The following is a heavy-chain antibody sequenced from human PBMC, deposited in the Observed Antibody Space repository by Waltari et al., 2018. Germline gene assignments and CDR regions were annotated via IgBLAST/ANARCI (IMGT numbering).Heavy chain of an antibody. Sequence: QVQLQESGPGLVKPSETLSLTCTVAGGPISRHSWSVIRQPPGKGLEWIGYIYYSGSTNYNPSLKSRVTISVDTSKNQFSLKLSSVTAADTAVYYCARDLPAVAAPAPYYYYGMDVWGQGTTVTVSS. D-gene: IGHD6-19*01. V-gene: IGHV4-59*11. J-gene: IGHJ6*02. CDR3: ARDLPAVAAPAPYYYYGMDV. CDR1: GGPISRHS. CDR2: IYYSGST.